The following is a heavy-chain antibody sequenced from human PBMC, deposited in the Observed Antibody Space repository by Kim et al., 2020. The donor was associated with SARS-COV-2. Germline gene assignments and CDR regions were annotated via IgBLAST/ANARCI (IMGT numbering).Heavy chain of an antibody. CDR2: ISYDGTIK. J-gene: IGHJ2*01. V-gene: IGHV3-30-3*01. CDR1: EFTFSSYA. D-gene: IGHD1-26*01. CDR3: ARTNSGSYWLGFSGYFDL. Sequence: GGSLRLSCAASEFTFSSYAMHWVRQAPGKGLEWVALISYDGTIKHYADSVKGRFTISRDNSKNTLYLQMNSLRAEDTAVYYCARTNSGSYWLGFSGYFDLWGRGTLVTVSS.